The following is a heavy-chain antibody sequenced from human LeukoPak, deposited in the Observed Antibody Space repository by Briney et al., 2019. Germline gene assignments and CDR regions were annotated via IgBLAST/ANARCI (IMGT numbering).Heavy chain of an antibody. J-gene: IGHJ4*02. Sequence: GGSLRLSCAASGFTFNNYAMAWVRQAPGKGLEWVSSINSRGSYIQYAESVKGRFTISRDNAKNSLYLQMISLRDADTAVYYCARGPSSRIDSWGQGALVTVSS. CDR3: ARGPSSRIDS. CDR2: INSRGSYI. D-gene: IGHD3-10*01. V-gene: IGHV3-21*01. CDR1: GFTFNNYA.